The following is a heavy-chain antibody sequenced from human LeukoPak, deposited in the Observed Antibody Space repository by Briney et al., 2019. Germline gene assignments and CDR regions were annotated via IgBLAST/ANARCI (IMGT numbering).Heavy chain of an antibody. Sequence: GGSLRLSCAASGFTFSSYSMNWVRQAPGKGLEWVSYISSSSSTIYYADSVKGRFTISRDNAKNSLYLQMNSLRAEDTAVYYCARRGGYYDILTGYYRPFDYWGQGTLVTVSS. CDR2: ISSSSSTI. D-gene: IGHD3-9*01. CDR3: ARRGGYYDILTGYYRPFDY. V-gene: IGHV3-48*01. J-gene: IGHJ4*02. CDR1: GFTFSSYS.